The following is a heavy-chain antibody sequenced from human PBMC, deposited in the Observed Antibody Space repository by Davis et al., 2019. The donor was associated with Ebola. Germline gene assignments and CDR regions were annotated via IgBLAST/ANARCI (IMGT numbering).Heavy chain of an antibody. CDR3: AGSIWFGESHYYGMDV. D-gene: IGHD3-10*01. CDR2: INAGNGNT. J-gene: IGHJ6*02. V-gene: IGHV1-3*01. Sequence: ASVKVSCKASGYTFSTYAMHWVRQAPGHRLEWMGWINAGNGNTKYSQKFQGRVTITRDTSASTAYMELSSLRSEDTAVYYCAGSIWFGESHYYGMDVWGQGTTVTVSS. CDR1: GYTFSTYA.